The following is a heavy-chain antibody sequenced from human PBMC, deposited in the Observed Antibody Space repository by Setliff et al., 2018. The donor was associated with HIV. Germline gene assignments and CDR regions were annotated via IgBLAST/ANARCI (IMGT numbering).Heavy chain of an antibody. D-gene: IGHD2-21*02. CDR2: IFYTGTT. CDR1: GYSIRDNFF. V-gene: IGHV4-38-2*01. Sequence: KPSETLSLTCAVSGYSIRDNFFWGWVRQPPGKGLEWIGSIFYTGTTYYNPSLKSRVTLSLDTSKNQFSLELTSVTAADTAVYYCARHDCGGDCSINWFDPWGQGTLVTVS. J-gene: IGHJ5*02. CDR3: ARHDCGGDCSINWFDP.